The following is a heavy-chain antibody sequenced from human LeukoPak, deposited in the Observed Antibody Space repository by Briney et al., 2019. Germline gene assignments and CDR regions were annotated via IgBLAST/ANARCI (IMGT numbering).Heavy chain of an antibody. CDR1: GFSVGDNY. J-gene: IGHJ4*02. Sequence: GSLRLSCAASGFSVGDNYMSWVRQAPGKGLEWVSVIYSSGEIYYIESVEGRFTISRDNSKNILYLQMNTLRAEDTAVYYCARGPPYGSRSDYFDYWGQGTLVTVSS. CDR2: IYSSGEI. CDR3: ARGPPYGSRSDYFDY. V-gene: IGHV3-53*01. D-gene: IGHD3-10*01.